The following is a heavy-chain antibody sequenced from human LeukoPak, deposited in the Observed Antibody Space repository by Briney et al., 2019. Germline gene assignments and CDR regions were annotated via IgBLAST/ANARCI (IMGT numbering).Heavy chain of an antibody. V-gene: IGHV4-61*02. Sequence: SETLSLTCTVSGGSISSGSYSWSWIRQPAGKGLEWIGRIYSSGSTNYNPSLKSRVTISVDTSKKQFSLKLSSVTAADTAVYYCAREKIGYYDSSGRRAFFDIWGQGTMVTVSS. CDR3: AREKIGYYDSSGRRAFFDI. CDR1: GGSISSGSYS. CDR2: IYSSGST. D-gene: IGHD3-22*01. J-gene: IGHJ3*02.